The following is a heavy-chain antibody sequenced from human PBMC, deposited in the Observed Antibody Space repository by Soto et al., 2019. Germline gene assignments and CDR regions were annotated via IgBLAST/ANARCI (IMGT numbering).Heavy chain of an antibody. J-gene: IGHJ5*02. Sequence: EVPLLESGGGLVQPGGSLRLSCAASRFTFSTYGMSWVRQAPGKGLEWVSDISGSGGNTYYADSVKSRFTISRDNSKNTLYLQMNSLRAEDTAVYYCAKSAMVRGGGWFDPWGQGTLVTVSS. D-gene: IGHD3-10*01. CDR1: RFTFSTYG. CDR2: ISGSGGNT. V-gene: IGHV3-23*01. CDR3: AKSAMVRGGGWFDP.